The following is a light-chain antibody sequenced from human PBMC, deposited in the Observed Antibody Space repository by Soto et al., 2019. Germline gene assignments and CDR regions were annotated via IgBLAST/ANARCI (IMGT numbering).Light chain of an antibody. V-gene: IGKV3-15*01. CDR2: GAS. CDR3: QQYNNWPLSIT. Sequence: EIVMTQSPATLSVSPGERATLSCRASQSVSSNLAWYQQKPGQAPRLLIYGASTRATGIPARFSGSGSGTEFTLTISSLQSEDFAVYYGQQYNNWPLSITFGQGTRLEIK. J-gene: IGKJ5*01. CDR1: QSVSSN.